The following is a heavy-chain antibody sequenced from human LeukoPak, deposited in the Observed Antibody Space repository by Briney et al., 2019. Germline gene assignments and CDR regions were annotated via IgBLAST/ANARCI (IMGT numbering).Heavy chain of an antibody. V-gene: IGHV3-23*01. Sequence: GGSLRLSCAASGFTFSSYAMSWVRQAPGKGLEWVSAISGSGGSTYYADSVKGRFTISRDNSKNTLYLQMNSLRAEDTAVYHCANKPGRYCSGGSCYPTVGYWGQGTLVTVSS. CDR1: GFTFSSYA. CDR2: ISGSGGST. J-gene: IGHJ4*02. D-gene: IGHD2-15*01. CDR3: ANKPGRYCSGGSCYPTVGY.